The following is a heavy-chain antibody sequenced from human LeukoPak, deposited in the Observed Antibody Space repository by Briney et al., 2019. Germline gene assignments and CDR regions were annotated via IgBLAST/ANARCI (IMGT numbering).Heavy chain of an antibody. CDR3: ARLVRTYYYDSSGYYWDY. D-gene: IGHD3-22*01. CDR1: GGSISNYY. CDR2: IYSSGTT. J-gene: IGHJ4*02. Sequence: SETLSLTCTVSGGSISNYYWSWIRQPAGKGLEWIGRIYSSGTTIYNPSLKSRVTMSVDTSKNQFSLKLSSVTAADTAVYYCARLVRTYYYDSSGYYWDYWGQGTLVTVSS. V-gene: IGHV4-4*07.